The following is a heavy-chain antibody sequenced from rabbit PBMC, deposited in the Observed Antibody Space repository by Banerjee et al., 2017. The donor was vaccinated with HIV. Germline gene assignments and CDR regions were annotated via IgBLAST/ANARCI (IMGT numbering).Heavy chain of an antibody. CDR1: AFSFSSSYY. V-gene: IGHV1S40*01. D-gene: IGHD6-1*01. CDR2: IDNGSIGST. CDR3: ARVFYAGYGYVTGYFNL. Sequence: QSLEESGGDLVKPGVSLTLTCPASAFSFSSSYYLCWVRQAPGKGLEWIACIDNGSIGSTWYASWAKGRFTISKPSSTTVTLQMTSLTAADTATYFCARVFYAGYGYVTGYFNLWGPGTLVTVS. J-gene: IGHJ4*01.